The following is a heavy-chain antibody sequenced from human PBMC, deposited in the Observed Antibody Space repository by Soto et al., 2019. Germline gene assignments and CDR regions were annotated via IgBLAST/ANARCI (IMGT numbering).Heavy chain of an antibody. D-gene: IGHD2-2*01. V-gene: IGHV2-26*01. CDR3: ARILDCISTSCWGGGFDP. Sequence: QVTLKESGPVLVKPTETLTLTCTVSGFSLSNARMGVSWIRQPPGKALEWLAHIFSNDEKSYSTSLKSRLTISNATSKSQVVLTMTNMDPMDTATYYCARILDCISTSCWGGGFDPWGQGTLVTVSS. J-gene: IGHJ5*02. CDR1: GFSLSNARMG. CDR2: IFSNDEK.